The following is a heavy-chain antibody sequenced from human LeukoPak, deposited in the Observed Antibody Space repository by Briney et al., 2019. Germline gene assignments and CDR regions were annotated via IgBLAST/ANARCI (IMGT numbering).Heavy chain of an antibody. V-gene: IGHV4-34*01. Sequence: SETLSLTCAVYGGSFSGYYWSWIRQPPGKGLEWIGEINHSGSTNYNPSLKSRVTISVDTSKNRFSLKLSSVTAADTAVYYCARGGGGWYEDYWGQGTLVTVSS. CDR1: GGSFSGYY. CDR2: INHSGST. D-gene: IGHD6-19*01. CDR3: ARGGGGWYEDY. J-gene: IGHJ4*02.